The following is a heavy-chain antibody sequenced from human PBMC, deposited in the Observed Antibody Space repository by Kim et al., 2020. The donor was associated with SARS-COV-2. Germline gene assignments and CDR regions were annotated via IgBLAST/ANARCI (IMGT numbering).Heavy chain of an antibody. D-gene: IGHD6-13*01. V-gene: IGHV1-69*13. Sequence: SVKVSCKASGGTFSSYAISWVRQAPGQGLEWMGGIIPIFGTANYAQKFQGRVTITADESTSTAYMELSSLRSEDTAVYYCARLTAAAGTPGGRWGQGTLVTVSS. CDR1: GGTFSSYA. CDR2: IIPIFGTA. J-gene: IGHJ4*02. CDR3: ARLTAAAGTPGGR.